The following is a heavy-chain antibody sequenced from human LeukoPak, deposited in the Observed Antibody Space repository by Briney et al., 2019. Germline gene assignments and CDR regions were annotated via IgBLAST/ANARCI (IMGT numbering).Heavy chain of an antibody. CDR3: ARDGGRRDDY. V-gene: IGHV3-7*01. CDR1: GASITSYY. CDR2: IKEDGSET. J-gene: IGHJ4*02. Sequence: ETLSLTCAVSGASITSYYWTWVRQAPGKGLEWVANIKEDGSETFYLDSVKGRFTISRDGAKSSLSLQMNSLRAEDTAVYYCARDGGRRDDYWGQGTLVTVSS. D-gene: IGHD1-26*01.